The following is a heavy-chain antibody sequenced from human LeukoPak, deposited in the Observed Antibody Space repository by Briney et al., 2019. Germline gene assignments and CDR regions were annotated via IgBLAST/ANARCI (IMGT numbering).Heavy chain of an antibody. CDR2: IRTKANSDAT. D-gene: IGHD3-10*01. J-gene: IGHJ6*04. CDR1: GFTFSGSA. V-gene: IGHV3-73*01. Sequence: PGGSLRLSYAASGFTFSGSAMRWVRQASGKGLEWVGRIRTKANSDATAYGASVKGRFTISRVDSKNTAYLQMNSLKTEDTAVYYCTRQGSIRGVIIYGMDVWGKGTTVTVSS. CDR3: TRQGSIRGVIIYGMDV.